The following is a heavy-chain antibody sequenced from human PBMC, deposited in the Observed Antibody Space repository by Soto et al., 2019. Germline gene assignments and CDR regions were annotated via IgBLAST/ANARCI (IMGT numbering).Heavy chain of an antibody. CDR1: GGSFSGYY. J-gene: IGHJ3*02. V-gene: IGHV4-34*01. CDR3: ARGRGIAVDTVVWGAFDI. CDR2: ISHSGST. Sequence: QVQLQQWRAGLLKPSETLSLTCAVYGGSFSGYYWSWIRQPPGKGLEWSGEISHSGSTNYNPSLKSRVIISVDTSKNQFYLKLSSVTAADSAVYYCARGRGIAVDTVVWGAFDIWGQGTRVTVSS. D-gene: IGHD6-19*01.